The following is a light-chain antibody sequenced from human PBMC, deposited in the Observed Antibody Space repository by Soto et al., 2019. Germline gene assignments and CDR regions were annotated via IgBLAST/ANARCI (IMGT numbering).Light chain of an antibody. V-gene: IGKV1-39*01. CDR1: QSISSY. J-gene: IGKJ2*01. Sequence: DIQMTQSPSSLSASVGDRVIITCRASQSISSYLNWYQQKPGKAPKILIYAASSLQSGVPSRFSGSGSGTDFTLTISSLQPEDFAPYYGQPSYSTPLTFGQGTKLESK. CDR2: AAS. CDR3: QPSYSTPLT.